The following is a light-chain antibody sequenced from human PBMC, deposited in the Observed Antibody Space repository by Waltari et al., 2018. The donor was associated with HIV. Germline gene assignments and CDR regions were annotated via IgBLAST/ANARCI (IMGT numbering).Light chain of an antibody. CDR1: KLGDKY. V-gene: IGLV3-1*01. J-gene: IGLJ2*01. CDR2: QDS. Sequence: SYELTQPPSVSVSPGQTASITCSGDKLGDKYACWYQQKPGQSPVLVIYQDSKRPSGIPEGFSGSNSGNTATLTLSGTQAMDEADYYCQAWDSSTVVFGGGTKLTVL. CDR3: QAWDSSTVV.